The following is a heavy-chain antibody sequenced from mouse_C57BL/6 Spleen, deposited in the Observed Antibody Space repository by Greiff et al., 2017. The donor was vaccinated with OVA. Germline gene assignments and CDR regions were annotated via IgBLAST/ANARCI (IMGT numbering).Heavy chain of an antibody. Sequence: VKLMESGAELVRPGASVTLSCKASGYTFTDYEMHWVKQTPVHGLEWIGAIDPETGGTAYNQKFKGKAILTADKSSSTAYMELRSLTSEDSAVYYCTRSGYYGSSYAWFAYWGQGTLVTVSA. V-gene: IGHV1-15*01. CDR1: GYTFTDYE. CDR2: IDPETGGT. CDR3: TRSGYYGSSYAWFAY. J-gene: IGHJ3*01. D-gene: IGHD1-1*01.